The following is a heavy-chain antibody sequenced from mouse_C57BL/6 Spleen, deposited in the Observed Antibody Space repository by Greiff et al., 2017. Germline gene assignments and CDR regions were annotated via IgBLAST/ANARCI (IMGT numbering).Heavy chain of an antibody. Sequence: VQLQESGAELVKPGASVKLSCKASGYTFTEYTIHWVKQRSGQGLEWIGWFYPGSGSIKYNEKFKDKATLTADKSSSTVYMALSRLTSEDSAVXFCARHLYGNYADYYAMDYWGQGTSVTVSS. D-gene: IGHD2-1*01. CDR1: GYTFTEYT. J-gene: IGHJ4*01. V-gene: IGHV1-62-2*01. CDR3: ARHLYGNYADYYAMDY. CDR2: FYPGSGSI.